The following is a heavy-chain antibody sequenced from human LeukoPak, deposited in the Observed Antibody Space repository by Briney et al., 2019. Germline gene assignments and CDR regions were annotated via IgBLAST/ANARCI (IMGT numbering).Heavy chain of an antibody. Sequence: GGSLRLSCAASGFTFSSYGMHWVRQAPGKGLEWVAFIRYDGSNKYYADSVKGRFTISRDNSKNTLYLQMSSLRAEDTAVYYCAKDSGSSITRYMDVWGKGTTVTVSS. CDR3: AKDSGSSITRYMDV. CDR2: IRYDGSNK. V-gene: IGHV3-30*02. D-gene: IGHD6-6*01. J-gene: IGHJ6*03. CDR1: GFTFSSYG.